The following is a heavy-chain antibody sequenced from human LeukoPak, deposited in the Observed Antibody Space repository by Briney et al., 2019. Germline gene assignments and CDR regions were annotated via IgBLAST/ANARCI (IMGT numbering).Heavy chain of an antibody. CDR3: AAAGLMWFDY. D-gene: IGHD6-13*01. CDR1: GGSISSYY. V-gene: IGHV4-4*09. Sequence: SETLSLTCTVSGGSISSYYWSWIRQPPGKGLEWIGYIYTSGSTNYDPSLKSRVTISVDTSKNQFSLKLSSVTAADTAVYYCAAAGLMWFDYWGQGTLVTVFS. J-gene: IGHJ4*02. CDR2: IYTSGST.